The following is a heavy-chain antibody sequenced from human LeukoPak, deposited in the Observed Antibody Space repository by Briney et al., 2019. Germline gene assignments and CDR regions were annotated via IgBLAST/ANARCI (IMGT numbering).Heavy chain of an antibody. D-gene: IGHD3-10*01. CDR1: GYTFTNYG. CDR3: ARVSQSMVRGVITLYYFDY. Sequence: ASVKVSCKASGYTFTNYGISWVRQAPGQGLEWMGWISVYNGNTNYAQKFQGRVTMTTDTSTSTAYMELRSLRSDDTAVYYCARVSQSMVRGVITLYYFDYWGQGTLVTVSS. J-gene: IGHJ4*02. V-gene: IGHV1-18*01. CDR2: ISVYNGNT.